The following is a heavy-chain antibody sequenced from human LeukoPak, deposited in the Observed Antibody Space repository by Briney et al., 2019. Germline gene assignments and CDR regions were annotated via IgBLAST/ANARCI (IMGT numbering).Heavy chain of an antibody. V-gene: IGHV4-59*12. J-gene: IGHJ6*02. CDR1: GGSISSYY. CDR2: IYYSGST. CDR3: ARDSGVSRDIVVVPAAIGDDYGMDV. Sequence: SETLSLTCTVSGGSISSYYWSWIRQPPGKGLEWIGYIYYSGSTNYNPSLKSRVTISVDTSKNQFSLKLSSVTAADTAVYYCARDSGVSRDIVVVPAAIGDDYGMDVWGQGTTVTVSS. D-gene: IGHD2-2*02.